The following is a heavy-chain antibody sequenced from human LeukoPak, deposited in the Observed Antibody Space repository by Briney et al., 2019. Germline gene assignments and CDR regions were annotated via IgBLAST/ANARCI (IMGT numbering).Heavy chain of an antibody. CDR2: VNPNSGGT. J-gene: IGHJ4*02. CDR3: ARDSYGGNWSLGY. CDR1: GYTFTGYY. D-gene: IGHD4-23*01. Sequence: ASAKVSCKTSGYTFTGYYMHWVRQAPGQGLEWMGWVNPNSGGTNYAQMFQGRVTMTRDTSINTAYMELSGLRSDDTAVYYCARDSYGGNWSLGYWGQGTLVTVSS. V-gene: IGHV1-2*02.